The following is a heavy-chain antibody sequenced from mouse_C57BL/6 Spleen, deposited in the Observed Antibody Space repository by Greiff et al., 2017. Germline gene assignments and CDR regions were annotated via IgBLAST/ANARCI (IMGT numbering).Heavy chain of an antibody. V-gene: IGHV1-82*01. CDR2: IYPGDGDT. CDR1: GYAFSSSW. J-gene: IGHJ4*01. CDR3: ARCTYYAMDY. Sequence: QVQLKQSGPELVKPGASVKISCKASGYAFSSSWMNWVKQRPGKGLEWIGRIYPGDGDTNYNGKFKGKATLTADKSSSTAYMQLSSLTSEDSAVYFCARCTYYAMDYWGQGTSVTVSS.